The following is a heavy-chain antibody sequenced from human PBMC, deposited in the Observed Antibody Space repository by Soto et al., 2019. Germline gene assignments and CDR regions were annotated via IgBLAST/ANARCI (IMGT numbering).Heavy chain of an antibody. CDR2: LWSDGIKT. V-gene: IGHV3-33*08. Sequence: GGSLRLSCVVSGFTFSNFAMSWVRQAPGKGLEWVAGLWSDGIKTSYTDSVKGRFTISRDTSKNMLYLQMNSLGAEDTAVYYCARDLNYWSLLIDHWGQGTLVTVSS. CDR3: ARDLNYWSLLIDH. D-gene: IGHD2-8*02. CDR1: GFTFSNFA. J-gene: IGHJ4*02.